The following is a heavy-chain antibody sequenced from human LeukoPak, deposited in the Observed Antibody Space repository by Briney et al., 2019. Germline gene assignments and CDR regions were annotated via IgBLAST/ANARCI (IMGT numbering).Heavy chain of an antibody. Sequence: GGSLRLSCAASGFTFSSYSMNWVRQAPGKGLEWVSSISSSNSYIYYADSVKGRFTISRDNAKNTLYLQMNSLRAEDTAVYYCARDTATYYDFWSGYSCWGQGTLVTVSS. J-gene: IGHJ4*02. CDR2: ISSSNSYI. V-gene: IGHV3-21*01. D-gene: IGHD3-3*01. CDR3: ARDTATYYDFWSGYSC. CDR1: GFTFSSYS.